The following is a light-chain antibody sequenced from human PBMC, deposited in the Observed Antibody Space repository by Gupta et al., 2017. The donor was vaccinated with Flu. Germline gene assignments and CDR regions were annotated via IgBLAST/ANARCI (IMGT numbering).Light chain of an antibody. CDR1: QDIGSY. V-gene: IGKV1-27*01. Sequence: PSSLEAPHRERVTITCLSSQDIGSYVAWYQQKAGKPPTLLIYSASSRQSGVPARFGGSGSGSVFTLTISSLQPEDVATYYCQKYNSAPKAFGGGTKLEIK. J-gene: IGKJ4*01. CDR2: SAS. CDR3: QKYNSAPKA.